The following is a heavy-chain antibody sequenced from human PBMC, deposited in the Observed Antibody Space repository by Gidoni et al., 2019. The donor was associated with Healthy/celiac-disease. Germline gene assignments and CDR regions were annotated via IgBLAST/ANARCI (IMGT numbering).Heavy chain of an antibody. V-gene: IGHV3-48*01. Sequence: EVQLVESGGGLVQPGGSLRLSCAASGFTFSSYSMNWVRQAPGKGLEWVSYISSSSSTIYYADSVKGRFTISRDNAKNSLDLQMNSLRAEDTAVYYCARAPGVYEILTGSNWFDPWGQGTLVTVSS. CDR2: ISSSSSTI. D-gene: IGHD3-9*01. CDR1: GFTFSSYS. J-gene: IGHJ5*02. CDR3: ARAPGVYEILTGSNWFDP.